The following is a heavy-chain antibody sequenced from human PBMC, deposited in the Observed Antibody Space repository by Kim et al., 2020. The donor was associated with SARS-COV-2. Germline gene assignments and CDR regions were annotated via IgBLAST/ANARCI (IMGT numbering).Heavy chain of an antibody. V-gene: IGHV1-46*01. Sequence: AQEFQGRVTMTRDTSTSTVYMELSSLRSEDTAVYYCARRPGYSSAWNFDYWGQGTLVTVSS. J-gene: IGHJ4*02. CDR3: ARRPGYSSAWNFDY. D-gene: IGHD6-19*01.